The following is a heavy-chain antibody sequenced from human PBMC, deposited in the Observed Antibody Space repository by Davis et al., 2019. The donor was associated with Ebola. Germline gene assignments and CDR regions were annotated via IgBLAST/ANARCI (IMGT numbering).Heavy chain of an antibody. Sequence: SVKVSCKASGGTFSSYTISWVRQAPGQGLEWMGRIIPILGIANYAQKFQGRVTITRDTSASTAYMELSSLRSEDTAVYYCARGPYGMDVWGQGTTVTVSS. J-gene: IGHJ6*02. CDR2: IIPILGIA. V-gene: IGHV1-69*02. CDR3: ARGPYGMDV. CDR1: GGTFSSYT.